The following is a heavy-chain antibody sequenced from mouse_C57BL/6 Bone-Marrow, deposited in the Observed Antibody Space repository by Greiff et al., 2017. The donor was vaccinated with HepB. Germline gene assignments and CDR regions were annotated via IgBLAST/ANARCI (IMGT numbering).Heavy chain of an antibody. CDR2: IHPNSGST. CDR3: ASPIYYGNGDAMDY. V-gene: IGHV1-64*01. Sequence: QVQLQQPGAELVKPGASVKLSCKASGYTFTSYWMHWVKQRPGQGLEWIGMIHPNSGSTNYNEKFKSKATLTVDKSSSTAYMQLSSLTSEDSAVYYCASPIYYGNGDAMDYWGQGTSFTVSS. D-gene: IGHD2-1*01. J-gene: IGHJ4*01. CDR1: GYTFTSYW.